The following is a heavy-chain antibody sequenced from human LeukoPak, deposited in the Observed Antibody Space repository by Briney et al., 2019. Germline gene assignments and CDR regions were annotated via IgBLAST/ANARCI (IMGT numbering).Heavy chain of an antibody. J-gene: IGHJ4*02. D-gene: IGHD1-1*01. CDR2: ISSSSSYI. V-gene: IGHV3-21*04. CDR1: GFTFSSYS. CDR3: AKGSNNYPDNFDY. Sequence: GGSLRLSCAASGFTFSSYSMNWVRQAPGKGLEWVSSISSSSSYIYYADSVKGRFTISRDNAKNSLYLQMNSLRAEDTAVYYCAKGSNNYPDNFDYWGQGTPVIASS.